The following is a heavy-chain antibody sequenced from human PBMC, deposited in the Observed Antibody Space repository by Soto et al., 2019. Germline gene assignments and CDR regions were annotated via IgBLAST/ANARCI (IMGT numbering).Heavy chain of an antibody. CDR3: ARSGRQHLGRRNGFDF. V-gene: IGHV4-34*12. J-gene: IGHJ5*01. CDR1: GGSFSAYY. Sequence: PSETLSLTCAVYGGSFSAYYWSWIRQAPGKGLEWIAEIIHSGSTNSNPAPKSRRTISVDTSNNQSPLIQSSVPTADTAVYYCARSGRQHLGRRNGFDFWGQGTLVTVSS. D-gene: IGHD6-13*01. CDR2: IIHSGST.